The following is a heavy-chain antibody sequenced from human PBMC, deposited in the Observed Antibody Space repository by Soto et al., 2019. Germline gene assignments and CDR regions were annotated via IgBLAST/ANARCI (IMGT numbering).Heavy chain of an antibody. J-gene: IGHJ3*02. V-gene: IGHV3-7*01. Sequence: EVQLVESGGGLVQPGGSLRLSCAASGFTFSSYWMSWVRQAPGKGLEWVANIKQDGSEKYYVDSVKGRFTISRDNAKNSLYLQMNSLRAKDTAVYYCAREGEAETRKEDAFDIWGQGTMVTVSS. D-gene: IGHD3-10*01. CDR2: IKQDGSEK. CDR1: GFTFSSYW. CDR3: AREGEAETRKEDAFDI.